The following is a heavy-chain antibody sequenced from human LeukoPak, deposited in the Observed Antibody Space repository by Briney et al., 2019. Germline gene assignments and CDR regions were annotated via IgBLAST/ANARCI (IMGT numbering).Heavy chain of an antibody. V-gene: IGHV3-23*01. CDR1: GLTFKNYA. Sequence: GGSLRLSCAASGLTFKNYAMTWVRQAPGKGLERVSGISGSGDTTYYADSGKGRFTIFRDNPKNTLYLQMTSLRVEDTAVYYCANAGTDTMRGYWGQGTPVTVSS. CDR2: ISGSGDTT. D-gene: IGHD3-22*01. CDR3: ANAGTDTMRGY. J-gene: IGHJ4*02.